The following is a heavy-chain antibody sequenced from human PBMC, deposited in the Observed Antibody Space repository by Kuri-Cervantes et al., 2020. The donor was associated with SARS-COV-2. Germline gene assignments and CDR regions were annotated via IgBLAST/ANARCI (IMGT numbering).Heavy chain of an antibody. J-gene: IGHJ4*02. V-gene: IGHV3-30*18. CDR2: ISYDGNNL. Sequence: GESLKISCVASGFIFSNYAMHWVRQAPGKGLEWAAIISYDGNNLYADAVKGRFTISRDNSKNTLYLQMNSLRAEDTAVYYCAKDSRITIFGVAKSPDYWGQGTLVTVSS. D-gene: IGHD3-3*01. CDR1: GFIFSNYA. CDR3: AKDSRITIFGVAKSPDY.